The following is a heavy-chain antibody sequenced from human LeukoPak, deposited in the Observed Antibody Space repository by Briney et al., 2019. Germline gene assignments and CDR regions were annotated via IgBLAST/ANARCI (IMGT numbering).Heavy chain of an antibody. V-gene: IGHV4-39*01. CDR2: IYYSGST. J-gene: IGHJ4*02. D-gene: IGHD6-13*01. Sequence: PSETLSLTCTVSGGSISSSSYYWGWIRQPPGKGLEWIGSIYYSGSTYYNPSLKSRVTISVDTSKNQFSLKLSSVTAADTAVYYCARWAEEVEAAGSRSVAAPAYYFDYWGQGTLVTVSS. CDR1: GGSISSSSYY. CDR3: ARWAEEVEAAGSRSVAAPAYYFDY.